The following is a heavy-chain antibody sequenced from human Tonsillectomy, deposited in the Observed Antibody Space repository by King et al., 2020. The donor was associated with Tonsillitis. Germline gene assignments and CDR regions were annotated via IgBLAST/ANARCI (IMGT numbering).Heavy chain of an antibody. CDR2: IYYSGST. D-gene: IGHD3-10*01. CDR1: GGSISSYY. V-gene: IGHV4-59*01. J-gene: IGHJ5*02. Sequence: VQLQESGPGLVKPSETLSLTCTVSGGSISSYYWSWLRQPPGKGLEWIGYIYYSGSTNYNPSLKSRVTISVDTSKNQFSLKLSSVTAADTAVYYCARDGNGSGSYSWFDPWGQGTLVTVSS. CDR3: ARDGNGSGSYSWFDP.